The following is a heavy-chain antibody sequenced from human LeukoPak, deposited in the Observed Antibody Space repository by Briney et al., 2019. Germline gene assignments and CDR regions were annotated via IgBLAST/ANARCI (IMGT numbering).Heavy chain of an antibody. Sequence: SVKVSCKAAGGTFISYTISWVRQAPGQGMEWMGRSSPILGIVNYAQKLHGRVIVIADKATSTAYMELMSLRSEDTAVYDCASAVGDFWSGYYDYWGQGTLVTVSS. D-gene: IGHD3-3*01. J-gene: IGHJ4*02. V-gene: IGHV1-69*02. CDR1: GGTFISYT. CDR3: ASAVGDFWSGYYDY. CDR2: SSPILGIV.